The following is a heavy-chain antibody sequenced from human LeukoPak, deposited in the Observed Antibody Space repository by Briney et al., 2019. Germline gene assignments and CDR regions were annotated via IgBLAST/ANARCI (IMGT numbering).Heavy chain of an antibody. D-gene: IGHD3-10*01. CDR1: GGSISSSSYF. CDR3: GTYGSGSYFRAP. V-gene: IGHV4-39*01. CDR2: MYYSGST. J-gene: IGHJ5*02. Sequence: SETLSLTCTVSGGSISSSSYFWGWIRQPPGKGLVWIGSMYYSGSTYYNPSLKSRVTISVDTSKNQFSLKLSSVTAADTAVYYCGTYGSGSYFRAPWGQGTLVTVSS.